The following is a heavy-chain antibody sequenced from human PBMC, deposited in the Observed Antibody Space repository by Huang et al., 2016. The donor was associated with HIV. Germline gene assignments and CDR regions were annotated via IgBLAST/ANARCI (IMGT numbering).Heavy chain of an antibody. CDR1: GFTFSNAW. V-gene: IGHV3-15*01. J-gene: IGHJ3*02. Sequence: EVQLVESGGGLVKPGGSLRLSCAASGFTFSNAWMSWVRQAQGKGLEWVGSSKSKTDGGTTDYAAPVKGRFTISRDDSKNTLYLQMNSLKTEDTAVYYCTTESESSGWTMDHDAFDIWGQGTMVTVSS. CDR3: TTESESSGWTMDHDAFDI. D-gene: IGHD6-19*01. CDR2: SKSKTDGGTT.